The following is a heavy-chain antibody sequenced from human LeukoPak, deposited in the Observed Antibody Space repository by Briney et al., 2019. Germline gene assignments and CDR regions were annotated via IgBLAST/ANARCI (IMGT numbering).Heavy chain of an antibody. D-gene: IGHD3-3*01. CDR1: GGSFSGYY. CDR3: ARGGYDFWSGYWLYGMDV. V-gene: IGHV4-34*01. Sequence: SETLSLTCAVYGGSFSGYYWSWIRQPPVKGLEWIGEINHSGSTNYNPSLKSRVTISVDTSKNQFSLKLSSVTAADTAVYYCARGGYDFWSGYWLYGMDVWGQGTTVTVSS. CDR2: INHSGST. J-gene: IGHJ6*02.